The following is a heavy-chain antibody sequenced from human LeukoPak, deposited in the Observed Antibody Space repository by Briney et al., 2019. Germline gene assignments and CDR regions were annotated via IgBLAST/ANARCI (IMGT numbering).Heavy chain of an antibody. CDR3: ARGGYSGYVTFDI. V-gene: IGHV3-64*01. CDR1: GFTFSSYA. Sequence: GGSLRLSCAASGFTFSSYAMHWVRQAPGKGLEYVSAISSNGGSTYYANSVKGRFTISRDNSKNTLYLQMGSLRAEDTAVYYCARGGYSGYVTFDIWGQGTMVTVSS. CDR2: ISSNGGST. D-gene: IGHD5-12*01. J-gene: IGHJ3*02.